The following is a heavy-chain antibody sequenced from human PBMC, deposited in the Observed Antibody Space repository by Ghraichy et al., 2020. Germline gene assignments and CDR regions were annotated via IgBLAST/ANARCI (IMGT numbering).Heavy chain of an antibody. Sequence: GSLNISCAVSRFTFANYAMTWVRQAPGKGLEWVSDISGGGRNTYYADSVKGRFTISRDNSKSTLFLQMNSLRAEDTAVYYCTKGSGSYPDAFDFWGQGTMVTVSS. D-gene: IGHD1-26*01. V-gene: IGHV3-23*01. J-gene: IGHJ3*01. CDR3: TKGSGSYPDAFDF. CDR2: ISGGGRNT. CDR1: RFTFANYA.